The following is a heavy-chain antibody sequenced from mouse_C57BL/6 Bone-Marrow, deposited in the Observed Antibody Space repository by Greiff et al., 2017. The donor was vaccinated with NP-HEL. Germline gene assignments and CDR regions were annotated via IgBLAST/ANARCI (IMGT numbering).Heavy chain of an antibody. V-gene: IGHV14-4*01. Sequence: VQLQQSGAELVRPGASVKLSCTASGFNIKDDYMHWVKQRPEQGLAWIGWIDPENGDTEYASKFQGKATITADTSSNTAYLQLSSLTSEDTAVYYCTHYYGNPYAMDYWGQGTSVTVSS. CDR3: THYYGNPYAMDY. CDR1: GFNIKDDY. D-gene: IGHD2-1*01. J-gene: IGHJ4*01. CDR2: IDPENGDT.